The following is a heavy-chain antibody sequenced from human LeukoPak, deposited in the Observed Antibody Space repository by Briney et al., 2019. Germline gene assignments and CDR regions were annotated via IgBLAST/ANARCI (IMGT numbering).Heavy chain of an antibody. CDR3: AKDTSPPGGSSYFDY. D-gene: IGHD3-10*01. V-gene: IGHV4-61*02. J-gene: IGHJ4*02. CDR1: GDSIRRGNYY. CDR2: INPSGSI. Sequence: SETLSLTCSVSGDSIRRGNYYWSWIRQSAGKGLEWIGRINPSGSINYNPSLKSRVIMSLDTSKNQFSLRLTSVTAADTAVYYCAKDTSPPGGSSYFDYWGQGTLVTVSS.